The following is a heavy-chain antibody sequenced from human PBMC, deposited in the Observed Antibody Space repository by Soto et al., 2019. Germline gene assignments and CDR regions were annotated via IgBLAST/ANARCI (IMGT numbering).Heavy chain of an antibody. CDR2: ISSSSSYI. Sequence: PGGSLRLSCAASGFTFSSYSMNWVRQAPGKGLEWVSSISSSSSYIYYADSVKGRFTISRDNAKNSLYLQMNSLRAEDTAVYYCARDGDNDSGDYVVKWWGQGTLVSVSS. CDR1: GFTFSSYS. CDR3: ARDGDNDSGDYVVKW. J-gene: IGHJ4*02. D-gene: IGHD4-17*01. V-gene: IGHV3-21*01.